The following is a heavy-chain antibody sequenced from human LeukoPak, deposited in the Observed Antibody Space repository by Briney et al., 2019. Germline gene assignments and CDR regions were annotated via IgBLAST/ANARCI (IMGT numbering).Heavy chain of an antibody. D-gene: IGHD3-10*01. J-gene: IGHJ4*02. Sequence: GASVKVSCKASGYTFTSYGISWVRQAPGQGLEWMGWISAYSGNTNYAQKLQGRVTMTTDTSTSTAYMELRSLRSDDTAVYYCARDYYGSGSYYKMGGDFDYWGQGTLVTVSS. CDR2: ISAYSGNT. V-gene: IGHV1-18*01. CDR3: ARDYYGSGSYYKMGGDFDY. CDR1: GYTFTSYG.